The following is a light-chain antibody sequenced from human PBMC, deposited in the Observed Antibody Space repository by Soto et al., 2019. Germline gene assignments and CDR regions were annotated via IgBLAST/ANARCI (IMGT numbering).Light chain of an antibody. V-gene: IGKV3D-15*01. CDR3: QQYDNLPIT. J-gene: IGKJ5*01. CDR2: DTS. Sequence: VLTQSITTLSLSPVSRATLSCRASETIRGLLAWYQQRPGQPPRLLIYDTSNRATGIPARFSGSGSGTEFTLTISSLQSEDFAVYYCQQYDNLPITFGQGTLLEIK. CDR1: ETIRGL.